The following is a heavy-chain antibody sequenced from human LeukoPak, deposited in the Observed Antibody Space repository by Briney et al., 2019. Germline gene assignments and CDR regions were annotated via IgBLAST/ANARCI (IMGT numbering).Heavy chain of an antibody. CDR3: AKEPRYSGSYLSFDY. CDR1: GFTFSSYA. D-gene: IGHD1-26*01. V-gene: IGHV3-30*04. CDR2: ISYDGSNK. J-gene: IGHJ4*02. Sequence: GGSLRLSCAASGFTFSSYAMHWVRQAPGKGLEWVAVISYDGSNKYYADSVKGRFTISRDNSKNTLYLQMNSLRAEDTAVYYCAKEPRYSGSYLSFDYWGQGTLVTVSS.